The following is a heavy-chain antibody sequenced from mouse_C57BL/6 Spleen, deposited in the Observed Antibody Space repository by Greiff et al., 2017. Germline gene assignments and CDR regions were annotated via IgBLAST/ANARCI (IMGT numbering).Heavy chain of an antibody. CDR1: GFTFSSYG. CDR3: ARQDDYDVRFAY. D-gene: IGHD2-4*01. CDR2: ISSGGSYT. V-gene: IGHV5-6*02. Sequence: DVKLVESGGDLVKPGGSLKLSCAASGFTFSSYGMSWVRQTPDKRLEWVATISSGGSYTYYPDSVKGRFTISRDNAKNTLYLQMSSLKSEDTAMYYCARQDDYDVRFAYWGQGTLVTVSA. J-gene: IGHJ3*01.